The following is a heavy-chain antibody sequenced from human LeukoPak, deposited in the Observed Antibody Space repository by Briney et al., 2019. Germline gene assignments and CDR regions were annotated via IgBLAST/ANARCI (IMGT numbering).Heavy chain of an antibody. CDR1: GFTFSTYA. V-gene: IGHV3-30-3*02. CDR3: AKSRYDKGASYWYFDL. J-gene: IGHJ2*01. Sequence: GGSLRLSCVASGFTFSTYAMHWVRQAPGKGLEWVALISYDGNNKYYADSVKGRFTISRDNSKSTLYLQMNSLRAEDTAVYYCAKSRYDKGASYWYFDLWGRGTLVTVSS. D-gene: IGHD3-9*01. CDR2: ISYDGNNK.